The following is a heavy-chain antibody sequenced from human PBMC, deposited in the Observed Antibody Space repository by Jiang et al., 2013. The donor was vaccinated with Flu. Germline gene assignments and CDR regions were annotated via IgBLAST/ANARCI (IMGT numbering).Heavy chain of an antibody. CDR3: ARLYYGSVVNWFDP. Sequence: RVTISVDTSKNQXSLKLSSVTAADTAMYYCARLYYGSVVNWFDPWGQGTLVTVSS. J-gene: IGHJ5*02. D-gene: IGHD3-10*01. V-gene: IGHV4-61*07.